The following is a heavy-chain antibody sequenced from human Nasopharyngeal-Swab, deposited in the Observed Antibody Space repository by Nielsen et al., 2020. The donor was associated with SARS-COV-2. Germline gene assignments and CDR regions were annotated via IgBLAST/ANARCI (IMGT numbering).Heavy chain of an antibody. CDR2: IYYSGST. CDR3: ARVYRSSSPYNWYFDL. J-gene: IGHJ2*01. V-gene: IGHV4-31*03. D-gene: IGHD6-6*01. Sequence: SETLSLTCTVSGGSISSGGYYWSWIRQHPGKGLEWIGYIYYSGSTYYNPSLKSRVTISVDTSKNQFSLKLSSVTAADTAVYYCARVYRSSSPYNWYFDLWGRGTLVTVSS. CDR1: GGSISSGGYY.